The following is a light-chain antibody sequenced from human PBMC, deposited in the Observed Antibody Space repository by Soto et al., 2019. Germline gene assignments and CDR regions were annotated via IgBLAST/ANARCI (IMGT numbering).Light chain of an antibody. CDR2: DNN. CDR1: SSNIGAGSD. Sequence: QSVLTQPPSVSGTPGQRVTIPCTGSSSNIGAGSDVHWYQQLPGTAPNVLIYDNNNRPSGVPDRFSGSKSGTSASLAITGLQSEAEADYYCQSYDDTLSGYVFGTGTKVTVL. CDR3: QSYDDTLSGYV. V-gene: IGLV1-40*01. J-gene: IGLJ1*01.